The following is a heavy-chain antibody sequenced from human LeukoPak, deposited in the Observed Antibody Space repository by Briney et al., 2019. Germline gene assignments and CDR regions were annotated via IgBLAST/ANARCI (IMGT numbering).Heavy chain of an antibody. V-gene: IGHV4-59*01. J-gene: IGHJ4*02. CDR1: GGSISSYY. CDR2: IYYSGST. D-gene: IGHD3-10*01. CDR3: ARAGSGSYWVSAEYFGN. Sequence: SETLSLTCTVSGGSISSYYWSWIRQPPGKGLEWIGYIYYSGSTNYNPSLKSRVTISVDTSKNQFSLKLSSVTAADTAVYYCARAGSGSYWVSAEYFGNWGQGTLVTVSS.